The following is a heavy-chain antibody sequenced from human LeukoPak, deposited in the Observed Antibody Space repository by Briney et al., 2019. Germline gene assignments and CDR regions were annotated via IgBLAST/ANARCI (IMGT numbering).Heavy chain of an antibody. CDR3: ARDYSAAQGDDAFDI. D-gene: IGHD2-2*01. CDR1: GGSISSYY. CDR2: IYTGGST. J-gene: IGHJ3*02. V-gene: IGHV4-4*07. Sequence: SETLSLTCTVSGGSISSYYWSWIRQPAGKGLEWIGRIYTGGSTNYNPSLKSRVTMSVDTSKNQFSLKLSSVTAADTAVYYCARDYSAAQGDDAFDIWGQGTMVTVSS.